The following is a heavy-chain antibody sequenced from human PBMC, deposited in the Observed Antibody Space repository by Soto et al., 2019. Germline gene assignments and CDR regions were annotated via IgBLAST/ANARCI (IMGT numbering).Heavy chain of an antibody. CDR1: GFTFTSSA. CDR2: IVVGSGNT. D-gene: IGHD3-10*01. J-gene: IGHJ6*02. Sequence: QMQLVQSGPEVKKPGTSVKVSCKASGFTFTSSAVQWVRQARGQRLERIGWIVVGSGNTNYAQKFQVRVTITRDMSTSIAYMELSSLRSEDTSVYYCAASSRIQRELGMDVWGQGTTVTVSS. CDR3: AASSRIQRELGMDV. V-gene: IGHV1-58*01.